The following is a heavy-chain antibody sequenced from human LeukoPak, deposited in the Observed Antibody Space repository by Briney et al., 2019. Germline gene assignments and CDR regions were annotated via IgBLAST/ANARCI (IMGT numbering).Heavy chain of an antibody. J-gene: IGHJ4*02. D-gene: IGHD3-22*01. V-gene: IGHV3-74*01. CDR2: INIDGSST. Sequence: GGSLRLSCAASGFTFSSYWMHWVRQAPGKGLVWVSRINIDGSSTSYADSVKGRFTISRDNAKNTQHLQMNSLRAEDTAVYYCASLPVYYDSSGYSQTFDHWGQGTLVTVSS. CDR3: ASLPVYYDSSGYSQTFDH. CDR1: GFTFSSYW.